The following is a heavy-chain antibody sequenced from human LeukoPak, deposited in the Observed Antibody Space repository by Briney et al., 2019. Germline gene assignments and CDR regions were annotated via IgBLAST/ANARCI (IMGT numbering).Heavy chain of an antibody. J-gene: IGHJ4*02. Sequence: PGGPLRLSCAASGFTFNAYSLHWVRQAPGKGLEYVSGINPNGGSTYYANSVKGRFTISRDNSKNTLYLQMGSLRAEDMAVYYCARHRSFDYWGQGTLVTVSS. CDR1: GFTFNAYS. CDR3: ARHRSFDY. V-gene: IGHV3-64*01. CDR2: INPNGGST.